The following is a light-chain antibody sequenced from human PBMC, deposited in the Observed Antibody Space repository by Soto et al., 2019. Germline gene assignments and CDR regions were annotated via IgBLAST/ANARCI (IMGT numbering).Light chain of an antibody. J-gene: IGKJ5*01. V-gene: IGKV3-20*01. Sequence: PGEGATLSCRASQTVSITYLTWYQQKPGQAPRLLIFGASKRATGIPDRFSGSGSGRDFTLTISGLEPEDSAVYYCQLYGSSPLISVGQGTRLEIK. CDR2: GAS. CDR3: QLYGSSPLIS. CDR1: QTVSITY.